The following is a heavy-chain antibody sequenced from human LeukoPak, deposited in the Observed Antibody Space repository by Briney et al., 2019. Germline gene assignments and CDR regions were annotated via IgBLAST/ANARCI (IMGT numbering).Heavy chain of an antibody. Sequence: GGSLRLSCAASGFTFSSYAMSWVRQAPGKGLEWVSAISGSGGSTYYADSVKGWFTISRDNSKNTLYLQMNSLRAEDTAVYYCAKDRNPTFGGVMASNWFDPWGQGTLVTVSS. J-gene: IGHJ5*02. D-gene: IGHD3-16*01. CDR2: ISGSGGST. V-gene: IGHV3-23*01. CDR3: AKDRNPTFGGVMASNWFDP. CDR1: GFTFSSYA.